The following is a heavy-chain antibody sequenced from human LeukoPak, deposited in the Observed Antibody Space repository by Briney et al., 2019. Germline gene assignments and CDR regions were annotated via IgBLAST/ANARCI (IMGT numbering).Heavy chain of an antibody. CDR1: GYTFTSYG. J-gene: IGHJ5*02. V-gene: IGHV1-18*01. CDR2: ISAYNGNT. Sequence: ASVKVSCKASGYTFTSYGISWVRQAPGQGLEWMGWISAYNGNTNYAQKLQGRVTMTTDTSTSTAYMELRSLRSDDTAVYYCARDLSGYGSGSFAGRNWFDPWGQGTLVTVSS. CDR3: ARDLSGYGSGSFAGRNWFDP. D-gene: IGHD3-10*01.